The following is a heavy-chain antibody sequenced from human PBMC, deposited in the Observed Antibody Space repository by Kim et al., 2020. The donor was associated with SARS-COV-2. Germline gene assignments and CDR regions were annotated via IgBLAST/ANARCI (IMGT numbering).Heavy chain of an antibody. V-gene: IGHV3-53*01. Sequence: ADPLKRRFNIARDNSKNTMYLQMNSLRAEDTAVYYCARASTDYYYGMDVWGQGTTVTVSS. J-gene: IGHJ6*02. CDR3: ARASTDYYYGMDV. D-gene: IGHD1-26*01.